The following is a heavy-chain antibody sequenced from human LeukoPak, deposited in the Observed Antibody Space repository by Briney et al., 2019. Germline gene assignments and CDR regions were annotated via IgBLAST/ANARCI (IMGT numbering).Heavy chain of an antibody. CDR1: GDSISKSRHF. Sequence: PSETLSLTCNVSGDSISKSRHFWAWIRQSPGRGLEWIGYIYSSGSTNYNPSLKSRVTISVDTSKNQFSLKLSSVTAADTAVYFCARGPYSYDSSGAFDIWGQGTMVTVSS. J-gene: IGHJ3*02. V-gene: IGHV4-61*05. D-gene: IGHD3-22*01. CDR3: ARGPYSYDSSGAFDI. CDR2: IYSSGST.